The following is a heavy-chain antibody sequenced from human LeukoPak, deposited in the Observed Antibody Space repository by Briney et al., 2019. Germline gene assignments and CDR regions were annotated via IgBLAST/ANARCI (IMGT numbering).Heavy chain of an antibody. Sequence: ASVKVSCKASGYTFTSYGISWVRQAPGQGLEWMGWISAYNGNTNYVQKLQGRVTMTTDTSTSTAYMELRSLRSDDTAVYYCARGAYDILTGYYMPTYYYGMDVWGQGTTVTVSS. CDR2: ISAYNGNT. CDR1: GYTFTSYG. CDR3: ARGAYDILTGYYMPTYYYGMDV. V-gene: IGHV1-18*01. D-gene: IGHD3-9*01. J-gene: IGHJ6*02.